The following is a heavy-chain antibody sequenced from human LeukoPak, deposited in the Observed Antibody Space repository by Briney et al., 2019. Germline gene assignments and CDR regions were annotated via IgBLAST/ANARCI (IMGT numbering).Heavy chain of an antibody. CDR2: IYYSGST. CDR1: GGSISSYY. Sequence: SETLSLTCTVSGGSISSYYWSWIRQPPGKGLEWIGYIYYSGSTNYNPSLKSRVTISVDTSKNQFSLKLSSVTAADTAVYYCARGGKLGWLRYQALFDYWGQGTLVTVSS. J-gene: IGHJ4*02. D-gene: IGHD5-12*01. V-gene: IGHV4-59*12. CDR3: ARGGKLGWLRYQALFDY.